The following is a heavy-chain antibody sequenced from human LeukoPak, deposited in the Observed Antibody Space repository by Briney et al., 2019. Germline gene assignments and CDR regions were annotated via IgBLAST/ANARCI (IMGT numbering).Heavy chain of an antibody. CDR2: MNPNSGNT. Sequence: GASVKVSCKASGGTFSSYAINWVRQATGQGLEWMGWMNPNSGNTGYAQKFQGRVTITRNTSISTAYMELSSLRSEDTAVYYCARDNDAFDIWGQGTMVTVSS. CDR3: ARDNDAFDI. V-gene: IGHV1-8*03. J-gene: IGHJ3*02. CDR1: GGTFSSYA.